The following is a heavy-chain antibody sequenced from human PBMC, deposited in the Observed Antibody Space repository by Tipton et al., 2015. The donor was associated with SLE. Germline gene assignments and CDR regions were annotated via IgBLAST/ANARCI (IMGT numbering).Heavy chain of an antibody. CDR1: GGSISSYY. Sequence: TLSLTCTVSGGSISSYYWSWIRQPPGKGLEWIGYIYYSGSTHYNPPLKSRVTISVDTSKNQFSLKLSSVTAADTAVYYCARADLNWNYFDYWGQGTLVTVSS. V-gene: IGHV4-59*12. D-gene: IGHD1-1*01. J-gene: IGHJ4*02. CDR3: ARADLNWNYFDY. CDR2: IYYSGST.